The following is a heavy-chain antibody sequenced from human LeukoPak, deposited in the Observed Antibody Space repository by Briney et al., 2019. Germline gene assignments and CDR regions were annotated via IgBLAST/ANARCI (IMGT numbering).Heavy chain of an antibody. CDR3: ARDPTNTSGRYAYFDY. J-gene: IGHJ4*02. V-gene: IGHV1-18*01. Sequence: ASVKVSCKASGYTLNHHGISWVRQAPGQGLEWMGWISCYNGDTNYAQKFQGRVTMSTDTSTSTAYMELTGLRSDDTAVYYCARDPTNTSGRYAYFDYWGQGTLVTVSS. D-gene: IGHD6-19*01. CDR2: ISCYNGDT. CDR1: GYTLNHHG.